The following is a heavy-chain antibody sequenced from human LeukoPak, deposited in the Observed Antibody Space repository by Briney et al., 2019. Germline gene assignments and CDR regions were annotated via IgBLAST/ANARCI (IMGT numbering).Heavy chain of an antibody. J-gene: IGHJ4*01. CDR2: IDPSDSYT. D-gene: IGHD2-2*02. CDR3: VRLYVAEEVDC. V-gene: IGHV5-10-1*01. CDR1: GYSFTSYW. Sequence: GESLMISCKGSGYSFTSYWISWVRQTPGKGLEWMGRIDPSDSYTKYRPSFQGHVTISADKSISTAYLQWSSLKASDTAMYYCVRLYVAEEVDCWGQGTLVTVSS.